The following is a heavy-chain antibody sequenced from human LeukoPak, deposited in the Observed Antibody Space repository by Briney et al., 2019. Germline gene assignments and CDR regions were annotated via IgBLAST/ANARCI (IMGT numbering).Heavy chain of an antibody. CDR3: AREESIGRYQFLHDY. Sequence: ASVKVSCKASGYTFTSYYMHWVRQAPGQGLEWMGIINPSGGSTSYAQKFQGRVTMTTDTSTSTAYMELRSLTSDDTAVYYCAREESIGRYQFLHDYWGQGTLVTVSS. CDR2: INPSGGST. D-gene: IGHD1-26*01. J-gene: IGHJ4*02. CDR1: GYTFTSYY. V-gene: IGHV1-46*01.